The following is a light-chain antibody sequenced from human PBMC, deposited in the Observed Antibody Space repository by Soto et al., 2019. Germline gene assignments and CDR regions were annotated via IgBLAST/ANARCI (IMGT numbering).Light chain of an antibody. Sequence: DIQITHSPSSLSASVGDRVTITCRASQNINTYINWYQQKPGKAPNLLIYAASNLQSGVPSRFSGSGSGTDFTLTISSLQPEDFATYFCQQSYSLPHFGGGTKVDIK. CDR3: QQSYSLPH. J-gene: IGKJ4*01. CDR2: AAS. CDR1: QNINTY. V-gene: IGKV1-39*01.